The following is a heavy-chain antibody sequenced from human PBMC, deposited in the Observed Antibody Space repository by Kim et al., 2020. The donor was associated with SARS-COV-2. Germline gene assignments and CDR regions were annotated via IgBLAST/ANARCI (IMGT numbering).Heavy chain of an antibody. CDR1: GFTFSSYE. CDR2: ISSSGSTI. Sequence: GGSLRLSCAASGFTFSSYEMNWVRQAPGKGLEWVSYISSSGSTIYYADSVKGRFTISRDNAKNSLYLQMNSLRAEDTAVYYCARNHQLGNGMDVWGQGTTVTVSS. CDR3: ARNHQLGNGMDV. J-gene: IGHJ6*02. D-gene: IGHD7-27*01. V-gene: IGHV3-48*03.